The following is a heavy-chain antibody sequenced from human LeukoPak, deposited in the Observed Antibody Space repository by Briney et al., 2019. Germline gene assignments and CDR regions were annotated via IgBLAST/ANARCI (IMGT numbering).Heavy chain of an antibody. J-gene: IGHJ4*02. CDR1: GGSISSYY. CDR2: IYYSGST. D-gene: IGHD2-2*01. CDR3: ASGLPAAHLDY. Sequence: MSSETLSLTCTVSGGSISSYYWSWIRQPPGKGLEWIVYIYYSGSTNYNPSLKSRVTISVDTSKNQFSLKLSSVTAADTAVNYCASGLPAAHLDYWGQGTLVTVSS. V-gene: IGHV4-59*01.